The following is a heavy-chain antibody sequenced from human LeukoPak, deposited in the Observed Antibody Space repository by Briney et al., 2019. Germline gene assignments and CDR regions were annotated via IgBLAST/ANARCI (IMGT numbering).Heavy chain of an antibody. J-gene: IGHJ4*02. CDR2: IIPIFGTA. V-gene: IGHV1-69*06. Sequence: ASVKVSCKTFGYPFSSCGISWVRQAPGQGLEWMGGIIPIFGTANYAQKFQGRVTITADKSTSTAYMELSSLRSEDTAVYYCARSPWGAARPIYWGQGTLVTVSS. CDR1: GYPFSSCG. D-gene: IGHD6-6*01. CDR3: ARSPWGAARPIY.